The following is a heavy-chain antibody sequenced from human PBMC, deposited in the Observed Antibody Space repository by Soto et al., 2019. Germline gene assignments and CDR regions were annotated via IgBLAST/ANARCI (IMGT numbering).Heavy chain of an antibody. Sequence: SETLSLTCTVSVGSISSSSYHWGWIRQPPGKGLEWIGSIYYSGTTYYNPSLKSRVTISVDTSKNQFSLKLSSVTAADTAVYNCARSISVAMDFWGQGTLVTVSS. CDR3: ARSISVAMDF. V-gene: IGHV4-39*01. D-gene: IGHD6-19*01. J-gene: IGHJ4*02. CDR1: VGSISSSSYH. CDR2: IYYSGTT.